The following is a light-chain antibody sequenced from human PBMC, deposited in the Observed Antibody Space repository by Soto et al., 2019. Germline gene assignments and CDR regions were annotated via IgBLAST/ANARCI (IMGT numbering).Light chain of an antibody. CDR2: GAS. J-gene: IGKJ5*01. V-gene: IGKV3-15*01. Sequence: EIVMTQPPATLSVSPGERATLSCRASQSVSSNLAWYQQKPGQAPRLLIYGASTRTTGIPARFSGSGCGTEFTLTISRGQAEDFAVYYCQQYNNWPPGITFGQGTRLDIK. CDR1: QSVSSN. CDR3: QQYNNWPPGIT.